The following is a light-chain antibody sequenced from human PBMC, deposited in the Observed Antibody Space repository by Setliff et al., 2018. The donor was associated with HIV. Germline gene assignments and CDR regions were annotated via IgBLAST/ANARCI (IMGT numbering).Light chain of an antibody. J-gene: IGLJ1*01. CDR1: SSDVGAYNY. CDR3: CSYAGTYIFYV. Sequence: ALTQPRSVSGSPGQSVTISCTGTSSDVGAYNYVSWYQHHPGKAPKLMIYDVTKRPSGVPDRFSGSKSDNTASLTISGLQAEDEADYYCCSYAGTYIFYVFGTGTKVTVL. CDR2: DVT. V-gene: IGLV2-11*01.